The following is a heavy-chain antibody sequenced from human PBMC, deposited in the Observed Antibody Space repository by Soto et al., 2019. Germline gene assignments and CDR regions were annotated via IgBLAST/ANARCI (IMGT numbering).Heavy chain of an antibody. CDR1: DGSMNSDSSY. CDR3: ARLGGYVSVGYYYLWDS. J-gene: IGHJ4*02. CDR2: INHSGST. D-gene: IGHD3-22*01. V-gene: IGHV4-39*01. Sequence: QLQLQESGPGLVKPSETLSLTCRVSDGSMNSDSSYWGWIRQPPGKGLEWIGVINHSGSTNHNLSLKGRVTMSVDASRNQFSLKLTSMTAADTAVYYCARLGGYVSVGYYYLWDSWGQGTLVTVSS.